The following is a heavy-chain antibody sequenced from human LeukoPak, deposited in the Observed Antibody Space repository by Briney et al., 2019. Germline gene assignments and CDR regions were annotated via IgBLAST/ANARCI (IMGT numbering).Heavy chain of an antibody. J-gene: IGHJ5*02. Sequence: PSETLSLTCTVSGGSINYYYWMWIRQAPGKGLEWIGYIYYSGSTNYNPSLKSRVIISVETSKNQFSLKLSSVTAADTAVYYCARGHSGYAWFDPWGQGTLVTVSS. CDR1: GGSINYYY. CDR3: ARGHSGYAWFDP. CDR2: IYYSGST. D-gene: IGHD5-12*01. V-gene: IGHV4-59*01.